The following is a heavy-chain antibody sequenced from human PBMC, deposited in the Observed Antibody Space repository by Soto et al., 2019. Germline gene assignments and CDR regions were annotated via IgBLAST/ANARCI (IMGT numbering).Heavy chain of an antibody. J-gene: IGHJ4*02. CDR3: ARLRGNYYDSSGVFDY. CDR1: GGSISSGDYY. V-gene: IGHV4-30-4*01. CDR2: IYYSGST. D-gene: IGHD3-22*01. Sequence: SETLSLSCNVSGGSISSGDYYWSWIRQTPGKGLEWIGYIYYSGSTYYNPSLKSRVTISVDTSKNQFSLQLSSVTAADTAVYYCARLRGNYYDSSGVFDYWGQGSLDTGSS.